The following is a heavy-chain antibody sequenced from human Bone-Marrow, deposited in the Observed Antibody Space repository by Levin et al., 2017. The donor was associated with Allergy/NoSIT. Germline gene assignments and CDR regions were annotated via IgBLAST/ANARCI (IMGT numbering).Heavy chain of an antibody. J-gene: IGHJ4*02. D-gene: IGHD3-3*01. CDR1: GFTFSSYS. V-gene: IGHV3-21*01. CDR3: ARGSGFWGGSYFRGTIDY. Sequence: LTCAASGFTFSSYSMNWVRQAPGKGLEWVSSISSSSSYMYYADSVKGRFTISRDNAKNSLYLQMNSLRAEDKAVYCCARGSGFWGGSYFRGTIDYWGQGTLVTVSS. CDR2: ISSSSSYM.